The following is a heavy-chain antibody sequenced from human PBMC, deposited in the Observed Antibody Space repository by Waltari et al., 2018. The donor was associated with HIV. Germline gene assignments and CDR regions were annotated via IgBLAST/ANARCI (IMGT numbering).Heavy chain of an antibody. V-gene: IGHV4-34*01. D-gene: IGHD1-26*01. CDR3: ARGNGPYSGSRGWFDP. CDR1: GGSFRGYY. CDR2: INHSGST. J-gene: IGHJ5*02. Sequence: QVQLQQWGAGLLKPSETLSLTCAVYGGSFRGYYWSWIRQPPGKGLEWIGEINHSGSTNYNPSLKSRVTISVDTSKNQFSLKLSSVTAADTAVYYCARGNGPYSGSRGWFDPWGQGTLVTVSS.